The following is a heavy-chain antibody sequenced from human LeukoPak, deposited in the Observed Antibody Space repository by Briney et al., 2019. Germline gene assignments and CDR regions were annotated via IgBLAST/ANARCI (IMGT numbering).Heavy chain of an antibody. Sequence: PSETLSLTCTVSGGSISSSSYYWGWIRQPPGKGLEWIGSIYSSGSTDYNPSLKSRVTMSVDTSKNQFSLKLSSVTAADTAVYYCARGPPPDFDYWGQGTLVTVSS. CDR2: IYSSGST. J-gene: IGHJ4*02. CDR1: GGSISSSSYY. CDR3: ARGPPPDFDY. V-gene: IGHV4-39*07.